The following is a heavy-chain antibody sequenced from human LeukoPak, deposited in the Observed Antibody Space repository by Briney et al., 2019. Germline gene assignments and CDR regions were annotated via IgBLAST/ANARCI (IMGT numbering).Heavy chain of an antibody. J-gene: IGHJ6*02. D-gene: IGHD3-16*01. CDR2: ISWSGTTT. CDR3: AKDESTGGFAPGYFYGMGV. V-gene: IGHV3-9*01. CDR1: GFRFDDYG. Sequence: PGRSLRLSCVVSGFRFDDYGMHWVRQAPGKGLEWVSGISWSGTTTGYADSVKGRFTISRDSAKNSLYLQMDSLRVGDTALYYCAKDESTGGFAPGYFYGMGVWGQGTTVTVSS.